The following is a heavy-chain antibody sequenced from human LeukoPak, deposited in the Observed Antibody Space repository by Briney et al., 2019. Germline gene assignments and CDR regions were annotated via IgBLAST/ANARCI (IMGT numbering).Heavy chain of an antibody. CDR3: ARVEGGYSFSPFYYYYYYMDV. Sequence: PSGTLSLTCAVSGGSISSSNWWSWVRQPPGKGLEWIGSIYYSGSTYYNPSLKSRVTISVDTSKNQFSLKLSSVTAADTAVYYCARVEGGYSFSPFYYYYYYMDVWGKGTTVTISS. D-gene: IGHD5-18*01. CDR2: IYYSGST. CDR1: GGSISSSNW. J-gene: IGHJ6*03. V-gene: IGHV4-4*02.